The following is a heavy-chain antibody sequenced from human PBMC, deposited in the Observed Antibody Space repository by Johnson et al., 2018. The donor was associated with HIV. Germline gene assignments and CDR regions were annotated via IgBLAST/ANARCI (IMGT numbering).Heavy chain of an antibody. J-gene: IGHJ3*02. Sequence: MLLVESGGGVIRPGGSLRLSCAASGFTFDYYDMNWVRQVPGKGLEWVSGINWDGSRTGYVDSVKGRFTVSRDNAKNSLYLQMNSLRGEDTALYFCARGDYCTSGVCYDEPFDIWGQGTMVTVSS. V-gene: IGHV3-20*04. CDR3: ARGDYCTSGVCYDEPFDI. CDR2: INWDGSRT. CDR1: GFTFDYYD. D-gene: IGHD2-8*01.